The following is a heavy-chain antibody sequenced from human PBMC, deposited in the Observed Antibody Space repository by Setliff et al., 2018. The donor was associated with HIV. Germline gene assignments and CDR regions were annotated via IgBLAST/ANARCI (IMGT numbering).Heavy chain of an antibody. CDR1: GASISSSSHH. Sequence: PSETLSLTCIVSGASISSSSHHWAWIRQPPGKGLEYIGNIYYTGSTHHNPSLESRLTMSIDTSKSQFSLKLSSVTAADTAVYYCARLMHYYDSFWVLWRENYFDSWGRGTLVTVSS. V-gene: IGHV4-39*07. CDR2: IYYTGST. D-gene: IGHD3-22*01. CDR3: ARLMHYYDSFWVLWRENYFDS. J-gene: IGHJ4*01.